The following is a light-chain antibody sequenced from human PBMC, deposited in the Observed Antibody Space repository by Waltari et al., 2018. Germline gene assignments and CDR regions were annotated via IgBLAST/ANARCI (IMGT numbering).Light chain of an antibody. J-gene: IGLJ3*02. Sequence: QAVVTQEPSLTVSPGGTVTLPCGPSAGAVTSGLYPYWFQQKPGQAPRTLIYDTSNKHSWTPARFSGSLLGGKAALTLSGAQPEDEAEYYCLISYSGVGVFGGGTKLTVL. CDR2: DTS. CDR1: AGAVTSGLY. V-gene: IGLV7-46*01. CDR3: LISYSGVGV.